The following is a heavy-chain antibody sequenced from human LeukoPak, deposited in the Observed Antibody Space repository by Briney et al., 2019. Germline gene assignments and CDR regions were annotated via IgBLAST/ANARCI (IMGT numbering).Heavy chain of an antibody. CDR2: IWYDGSNK. Sequence: GRSLRLSCAASGFTFSSYGMHWVRQAPGKGLEWVAVIWYDGSNKYYADSVKGRFTISRDNSKNTLYLQMNSLRAEDTAVYYCASSRPYSGGYYNYWGQGTLVTVSS. CDR1: GFTFSSYG. CDR3: ASSRPYSGGYYNY. J-gene: IGHJ4*02. D-gene: IGHD1-26*01. V-gene: IGHV3-33*01.